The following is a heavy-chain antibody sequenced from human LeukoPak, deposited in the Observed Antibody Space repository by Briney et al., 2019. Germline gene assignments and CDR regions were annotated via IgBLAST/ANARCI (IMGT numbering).Heavy chain of an antibody. V-gene: IGHV3-30*04. CDR3: ATGYCSGGSCYFSFLGPFDY. D-gene: IGHD2-15*01. CDR2: MSYNEKYQ. CDR1: GFSLNNYA. Sequence: AGGSLRLSCVVSGFSLNNYAVHWVRQAAGKGLEWVAIMSYNEKYQYYAESVRGRFTVSRDNSKNTLYLQMNSLRAEDTAVYYCATGYCSGGSCYFSFLGPFDYWGQGTLVTVSS. J-gene: IGHJ4*02.